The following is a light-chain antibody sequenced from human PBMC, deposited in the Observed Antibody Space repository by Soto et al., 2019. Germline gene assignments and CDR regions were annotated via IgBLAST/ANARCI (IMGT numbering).Light chain of an antibody. CDR1: QSVSSY. CDR2: DAS. CDR3: QQRSNWPPLT. J-gene: IGKJ4*01. Sequence: ILLTQSPATLSLSPGERATLSCRASQSVSSYLAWYQQKPGQAPRLLIYDASNRATGIPARFSGSGSGTDLTLTISSLETEDFAVYYCQQRSNWPPLTFGGGTKVDIK. V-gene: IGKV3-11*01.